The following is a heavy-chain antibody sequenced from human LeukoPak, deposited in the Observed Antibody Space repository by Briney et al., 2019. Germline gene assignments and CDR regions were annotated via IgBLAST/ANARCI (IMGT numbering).Heavy chain of an antibody. Sequence: VASVKVSCKASGGTFSSYAISWVRQAPGQGLEWMGGIIPIFGTANYAQKFQGRVTITADESTSTAYMELSSLRSEDTAVYYCARDSYYYDSGRYYFDYWGQGTLVTVSS. CDR2: IIPIFGTA. CDR3: ARDSYYYDSGRYYFDY. V-gene: IGHV1-69*13. J-gene: IGHJ4*02. D-gene: IGHD3-10*01. CDR1: GGTFSSYA.